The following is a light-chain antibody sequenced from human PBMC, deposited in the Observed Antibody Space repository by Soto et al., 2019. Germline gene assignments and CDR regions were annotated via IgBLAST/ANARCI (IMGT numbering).Light chain of an antibody. CDR2: DAS. Sequence: EIVLTQSPATLSLSPGERATLSCRAGQSVSSYLAWYQHKPGQAPRLLIYDASNRATGIAARFSGSGSGTDFTLTISSLEPEDIAVYYCQQRSNWPLTFGGGTKVEI. V-gene: IGKV3-11*01. J-gene: IGKJ4*01. CDR1: QSVSSY. CDR3: QQRSNWPLT.